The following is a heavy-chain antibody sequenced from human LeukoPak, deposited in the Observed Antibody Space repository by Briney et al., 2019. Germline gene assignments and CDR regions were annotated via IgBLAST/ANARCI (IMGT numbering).Heavy chain of an antibody. Sequence: GGSLRLSCAASGFTSSSYWMHWVRQVPGKGLVWVSRISGDGTARNYADSVKGRFTISRDDAKNTVDLQMNSLRGEDTAMYYCVRGRGSYGWFDPWGQGTLVTVSS. J-gene: IGHJ5*02. V-gene: IGHV3-74*01. D-gene: IGHD3-10*01. CDR3: VRGRGSYGWFDP. CDR1: GFTSSSYW. CDR2: ISGDGTAR.